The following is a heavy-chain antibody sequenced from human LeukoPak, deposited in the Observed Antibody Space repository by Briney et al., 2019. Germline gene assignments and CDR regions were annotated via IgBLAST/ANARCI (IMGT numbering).Heavy chain of an antibody. CDR1: GYTYTNYF. CDR2: INPSVGST. V-gene: IGHV1-46*01. J-gene: IGHJ4*02. D-gene: IGHD6-19*01. Sequence: GASVKVSCKASGYTYTNYFMHWLRQAPGQGLEWMGLINPSVGSTSYVQKFQGRVTMTRDTSTSTFYMDLSSLRSEDTAVYYCARRFAEQWLDYFDYWGQGTLVTVSS. CDR3: ARRFAEQWLDYFDY.